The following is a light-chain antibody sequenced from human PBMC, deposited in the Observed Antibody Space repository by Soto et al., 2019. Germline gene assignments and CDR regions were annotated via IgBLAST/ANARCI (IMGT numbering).Light chain of an antibody. CDR2: KAS. V-gene: IGKV1-5*03. J-gene: IGKJ2*01. Sequence: DIQMTQSPSTLSASVGGRVTISCRASQSLNNLLAWYLQKPGKTPKLMIYKASRLESGVPSRCSGSESGTDFTLTISSLQPDDFSTYYCQHCYTYPYPFCQGTKLEIK. CDR3: QHCYTYPYP. CDR1: QSLNNL.